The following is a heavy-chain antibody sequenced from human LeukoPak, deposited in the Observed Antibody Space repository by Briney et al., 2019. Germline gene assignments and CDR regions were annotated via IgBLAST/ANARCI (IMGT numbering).Heavy chain of an antibody. D-gene: IGHD6-19*01. CDR1: GFTFSTYA. J-gene: IGHJ4*02. V-gene: IGHV3-23*01. CDR2: ISGTGGTT. CDR3: ARDSALAQAVMFDY. Sequence: GGSLRLSCAASGFTFSTYAMSWVRQAPGKGVEWVSAISGTGGTTYYTDSVKGRFIISRDNYKIILYLQVNSLRAEDTAIYYCARDSALAQAVMFDYWGQGTLVTVSS.